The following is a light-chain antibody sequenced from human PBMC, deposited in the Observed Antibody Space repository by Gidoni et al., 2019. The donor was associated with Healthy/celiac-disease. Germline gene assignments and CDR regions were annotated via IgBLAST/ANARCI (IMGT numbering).Light chain of an antibody. Sequence: DIQMTQSPSSLSASVGDRVTITCRASQSISSYLNWYQQKPGKAPKLLIYAASSLQSGVPSRFSGRGSGTDFTLTISSLQPEDFATYYCQQSYSSSFXPXTNVDIK. CDR2: AAS. CDR3: QQSYSSS. V-gene: IGKV1-39*01. CDR1: QSISSY. J-gene: IGKJ3*01.